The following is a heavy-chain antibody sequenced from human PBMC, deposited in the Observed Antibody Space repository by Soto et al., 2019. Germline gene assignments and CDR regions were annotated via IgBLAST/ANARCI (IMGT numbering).Heavy chain of an antibody. CDR2: IDPSDSYT. V-gene: IGHV5-10-1*01. CDR1: GYRFTSYW. D-gene: IGHD2-2*01. Sequence: EVQLVQSGAEVKRPGESLRISCNGSGYRFTSYWITWVRQLPVKGLEWMGRIDPSDSYTTYSPSFQGHITISADKSISTAYLQWSSLKASDTAVYYCARHEGVPAADGLDVWGQGTTVTVSS. J-gene: IGHJ6*02. CDR3: ARHEGVPAADGLDV.